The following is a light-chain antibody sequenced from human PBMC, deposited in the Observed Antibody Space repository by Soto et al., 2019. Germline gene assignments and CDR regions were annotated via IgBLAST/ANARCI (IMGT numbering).Light chain of an antibody. J-gene: IGKJ5*01. CDR2: DAS. CDR3: QQRSNWPPSIT. CDR1: QSVSSY. V-gene: IGKV3-11*01. Sequence: EIVLTQSPATLSLSPGERATLSCRASQSVSSYLAWYQQKPGQAPRLLIYDASNRATGIPARFSGSGSGTXXTLTISSLEPEDFAVYYCQQRSNWPPSITFGLGTRLEIK.